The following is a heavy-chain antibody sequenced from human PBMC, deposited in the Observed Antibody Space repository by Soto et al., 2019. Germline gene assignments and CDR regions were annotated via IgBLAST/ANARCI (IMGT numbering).Heavy chain of an antibody. D-gene: IGHD3-3*01. CDR2: ISYDGSNK. J-gene: IGHJ6*02. CDR3: AKDRFIGPTRLPSGMDV. CDR1: GFTFSSYG. V-gene: IGHV3-30*18. Sequence: GGSLRLSCAASGFTFSSYGMHWVRQAPGKGLEWVAVISYDGSNKYYADSVKGRFTISRDNSKNTLYLQMNGLRAEDTAVYYCAKDRFIGPTRLPSGMDVWGQGTTVTVSS.